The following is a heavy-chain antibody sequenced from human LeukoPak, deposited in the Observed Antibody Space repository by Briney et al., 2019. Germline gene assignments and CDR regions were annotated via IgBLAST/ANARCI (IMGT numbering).Heavy chain of an antibody. CDR2: IGNSDET. CDR1: GFFFNTNA. V-gene: IGHV3-23*01. CDR3: ARGSGYETYYYYMDV. D-gene: IGHD5-12*01. J-gene: IGHJ6*03. Sequence: PGGSLRLSCAASGFFFNTNAMSWVRQAPGMGLEWVAAIGNSDETYYADAVKGRFTISRDTSKNTLFLQMNNLRAEDTAVYYCARGSGYETYYYYMDVWGKGTTVTVSS.